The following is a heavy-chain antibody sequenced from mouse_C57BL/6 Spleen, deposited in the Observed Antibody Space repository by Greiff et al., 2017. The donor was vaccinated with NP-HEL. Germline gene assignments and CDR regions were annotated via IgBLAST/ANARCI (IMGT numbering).Heavy chain of an antibody. J-gene: IGHJ1*03. CDR2: IRNKANGHTT. V-gene: IGHV7-3*01. CDR1: GFTFTDYY. CDR3: ARPSREGYFDV. Sequence: EVKLVESGGGLVQPGGSLSLSCAASGFTFTDYYMSWVRQPPGKALEWLGFIRNKANGHTTEYSASVKGRFTISRDNSQSILYLQMNALRAEDSATYYCARPSREGYFDVWGTGTTVTVSS.